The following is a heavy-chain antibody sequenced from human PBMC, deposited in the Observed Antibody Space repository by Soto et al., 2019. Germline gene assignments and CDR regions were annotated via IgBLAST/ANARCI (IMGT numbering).Heavy chain of an antibody. CDR1: GGSVDDYY. V-gene: IGHV4-34*01. Sequence: PAETLSLTSAVYGGSVDDYYWNWIRQPPGKGLEWIGEINHTGGTDYNPSLKSRVTMSVDTSKNLFFLRFSSVTAADTAIYYCATRITVFGLLIPPFHPWGQGTQGTVSS. J-gene: IGHJ5*02. CDR3: ATRITVFGLLIPPFHP. CDR2: INHTGGT. D-gene: IGHD3-3*01.